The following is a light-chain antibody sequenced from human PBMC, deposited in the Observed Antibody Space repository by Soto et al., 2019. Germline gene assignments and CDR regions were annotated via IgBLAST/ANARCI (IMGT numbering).Light chain of an antibody. CDR3: SSYTSSSTVV. V-gene: IGLV2-14*01. J-gene: IGLJ2*01. Sequence: QSVLTQPASVSGSPGQSITISCTGTSSDVGGYNYVSWYQQHPGKAPKLMIYEVSNRPSGVANRFSGSKSGNTASLTISGLPDEDEADYYRSSYTSSSTVVFGGGTKLTVL. CDR1: SSDVGGYNY. CDR2: EVS.